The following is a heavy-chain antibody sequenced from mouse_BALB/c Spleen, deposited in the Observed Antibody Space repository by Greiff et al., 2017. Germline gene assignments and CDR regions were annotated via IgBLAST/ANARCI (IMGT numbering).Heavy chain of an antibody. J-gene: IGHJ2*01. Sequence: EVHLVESGGDLVKPGGSLKLSCAASGFTFSSYGMSWVRQTPDKRLEWVATISSGGSYTYYPDSVKGRFTISRDNAKNTLYLQMSSLKSEDTAMYYCARNYYGWDFDYWGQGTTLTVSS. CDR2: ISSGGSYT. V-gene: IGHV5-6*01. CDR1: GFTFSSYG. CDR3: ARNYYGWDFDY. D-gene: IGHD1-2*01.